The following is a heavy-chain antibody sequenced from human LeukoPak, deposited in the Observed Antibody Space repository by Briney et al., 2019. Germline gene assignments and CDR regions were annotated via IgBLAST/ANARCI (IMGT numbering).Heavy chain of an antibody. CDR2: ISGSGDNT. CDR1: GFTFDSYA. CDR3: AKGQELDDGVFDS. J-gene: IGHJ4*02. V-gene: IGHV3-23*01. Sequence: PGGSLRLSCAASGFTFDSYAMSWVRQAPGKGLEWVSTISGSGDNTYYADSVKGRFTIPRDNSKNTLYLQLNSLRVEDTAIYYCAKGQELDDGVFDSWGQGTLVTVSS. D-gene: IGHD1-1*01.